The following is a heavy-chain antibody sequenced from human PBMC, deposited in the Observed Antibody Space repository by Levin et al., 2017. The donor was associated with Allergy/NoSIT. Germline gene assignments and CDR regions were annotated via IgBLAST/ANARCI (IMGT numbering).Heavy chain of an antibody. J-gene: IGHJ4*02. CDR2: IYLSGST. D-gene: IGHD5-18*01. V-gene: IGHV4-30-2*01. CDR1: GGSISSGGYS. CDR3: ARVDGYSYGYYFDY. Sequence: SETLSLTCAVSGGSISSGGYSWSWIRQPPGKGLEWIGNIYLSGSTNDNPSLKSRVTMSVDRSKHQFSLKLSYVTAADTAVYYCARVDGYSYGYYFDYWGPGTLVTVSS.